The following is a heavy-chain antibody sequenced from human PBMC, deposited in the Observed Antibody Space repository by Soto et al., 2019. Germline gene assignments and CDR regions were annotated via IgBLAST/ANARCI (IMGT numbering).Heavy chain of an antibody. J-gene: IGHJ4*02. CDR2: VTYEETEI. CDR3: VKEQSSGYWRTADY. CDR1: GFTFSDCG. V-gene: IGHV3-30*18. Sequence: QVQLVASGGGVVQPGRSLRLSCAASGFTFSDCGMHWVRQAPGKGLEWVADVTYEETEIHYSDSVRGRFTISRDNSKNMVYLQMDSLRVEDTAVYYCVKEQSSGYWRTADYWGQGTLITVSS. D-gene: IGHD6-25*01.